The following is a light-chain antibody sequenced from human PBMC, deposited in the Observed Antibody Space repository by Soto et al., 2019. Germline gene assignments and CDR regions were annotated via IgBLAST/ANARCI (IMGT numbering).Light chain of an antibody. Sequence: QPASVSGSPGQSITISCTGTSSDVGGYNYVSWYQQHPGKAPKLMIYEVSNRPSGVSNRFSGSKSGNTASLTISGLQAEDEAEYYCSSYTSSSTLYVFGTGTKVTVL. CDR1: SSDVGGYNY. J-gene: IGLJ1*01. CDR2: EVS. CDR3: SSYTSSSTLYV. V-gene: IGLV2-14*01.